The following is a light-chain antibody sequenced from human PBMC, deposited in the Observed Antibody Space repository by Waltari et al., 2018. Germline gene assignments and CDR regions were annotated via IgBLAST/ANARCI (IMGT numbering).Light chain of an antibody. Sequence: QSVLTQPPSVSGAPGQRVTISCTGSSSNIGAGPDVPGSQHLPGTAPKPLFYGNTNRPSGVPDRFSGSKSGTSASLAITGLQAEDAADYYCQSYDSSLSVVVFGGGTELTVL. CDR3: QSYDSSLSVVV. J-gene: IGLJ2*01. V-gene: IGLV1-40*01. CDR2: GNT. CDR1: SSNIGAGPD.